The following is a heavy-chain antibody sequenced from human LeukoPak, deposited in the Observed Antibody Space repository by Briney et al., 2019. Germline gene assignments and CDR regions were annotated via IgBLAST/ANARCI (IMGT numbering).Heavy chain of an antibody. V-gene: IGHV4-59*01. CDR3: ARGFGQGGPYHFDY. J-gene: IGHJ4*02. D-gene: IGHD3-16*01. CDR1: GGSISTYY. Sequence: SSETLSLTCTVSGGSISTYYWTWIRQPPGKGLEWIGYIYYSGSTNYNPSLKSRVTISVDTSKNQFSLKLSSVTAADTAVYYCARGFGQGGPYHFDYWGQGARDTVSS. CDR2: IYYSGST.